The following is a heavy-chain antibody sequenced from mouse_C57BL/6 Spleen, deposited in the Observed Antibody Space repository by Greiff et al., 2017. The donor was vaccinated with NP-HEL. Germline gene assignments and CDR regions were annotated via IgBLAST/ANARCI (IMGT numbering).Heavy chain of an antibody. CDR1: GYAFSSSW. CDR2: IYPGDGDT. D-gene: IGHD2-4*01. Sequence: QVQLQQSGPELVKPGASVKISCKASGYAFSSSWMNWVKQRPGKGLEWIGRIYPGDGDTNYNGKFKGKATLTADKSSSTAYMQLSSLTSEDSAVYFCARPYDYDRYYYAMDYWGQGTSVTVSS. J-gene: IGHJ4*01. CDR3: ARPYDYDRYYYAMDY. V-gene: IGHV1-82*01.